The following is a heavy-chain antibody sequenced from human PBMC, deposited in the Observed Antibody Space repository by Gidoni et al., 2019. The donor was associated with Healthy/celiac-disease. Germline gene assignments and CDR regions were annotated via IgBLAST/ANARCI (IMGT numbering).Heavy chain of an antibody. CDR3: ARHSLRFVEWPGYYFDY. V-gene: IGHV4-59*08. D-gene: IGHD3-3*01. CDR2: IYYSGST. Sequence: QVQLQESGPGLVKPSETLSLTCTVSGGSISSYYWSWIRQPPGKGLEWIGYIYYSGSTNYNPSLKSRVTISVDTSKNQFSLKLSSVTAADTAVYYCARHSLRFVEWPGYYFDYWGQGTLVTVSS. CDR1: GGSISSYY. J-gene: IGHJ4*02.